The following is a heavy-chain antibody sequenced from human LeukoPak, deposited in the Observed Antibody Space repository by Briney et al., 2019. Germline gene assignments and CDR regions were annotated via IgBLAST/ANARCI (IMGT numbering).Heavy chain of an antibody. Sequence: SETLSLTCTVSGGSISSYYWSWIRQPPGKGLEGIGYIYYSGNTNYNPSLKSRVTISVDPSKNQFSLKLSSVTAADTAVYYCARLITYDSSGYYYYFDYWGQGTLVTVSS. CDR2: IYYSGNT. CDR1: GGSISSYY. CDR3: ARLITYDSSGYYYYFDY. V-gene: IGHV4-59*01. D-gene: IGHD3-22*01. J-gene: IGHJ4*02.